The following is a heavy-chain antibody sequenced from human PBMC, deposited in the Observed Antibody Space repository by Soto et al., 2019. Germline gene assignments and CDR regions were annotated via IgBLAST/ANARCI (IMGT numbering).Heavy chain of an antibody. CDR3: ARSVGGMDV. J-gene: IGHJ6*02. Sequence: SETLSLTCTVSGGSVSSGSYYWRWIRQPPGKGLEWIGYIYYSGSTNYNPSLKSRVTISVDTSKNQFSLKLSSVTAADTAVYYCARSVGGMDVWGQGTTVTVSS. CDR1: GGSVSSGSYY. V-gene: IGHV4-61*01. CDR2: IYYSGST.